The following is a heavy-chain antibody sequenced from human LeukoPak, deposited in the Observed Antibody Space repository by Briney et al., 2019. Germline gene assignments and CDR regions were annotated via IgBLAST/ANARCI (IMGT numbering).Heavy chain of an antibody. D-gene: IGHD6-13*01. Sequence: GGSLRLSCAASGFTFSNYAMSWVRQAPGEGLEWVSVISGSGGRTYQTDSVKGRFTISRDNFKNTLYLQMNSLRDDDTAVYYCAKGSSISAAGQYFQHWGQGTLVTVSS. CDR3: AKGSSISAAGQYFQH. CDR2: ISGSGGRT. V-gene: IGHV3-23*01. J-gene: IGHJ1*01. CDR1: GFTFSNYA.